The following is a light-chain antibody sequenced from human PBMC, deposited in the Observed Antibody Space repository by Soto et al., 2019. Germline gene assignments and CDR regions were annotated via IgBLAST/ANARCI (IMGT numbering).Light chain of an antibody. V-gene: IGKV3-15*01. J-gene: IGKJ5*01. CDR3: QQYKSWPPIT. CDR2: GAS. CDR1: ESVSTN. Sequence: EIVMTQSPATLSVSPGERATLSCRASESVSTNLAWYQQKPGQAPRLLLYGASTRATGVPPRFSGGGSGTEFTLTISSLQSEDSAIYYCQQYKSWPPITFGQGTRLEIK.